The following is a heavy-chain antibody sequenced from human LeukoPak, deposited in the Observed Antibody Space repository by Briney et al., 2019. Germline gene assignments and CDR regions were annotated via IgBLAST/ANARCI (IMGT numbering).Heavy chain of an antibody. Sequence: GGSLRLSCAASGFTFSSYGMHWVRQAPGKGLEWVAVIWDDGSNKYYADSVKGRFTISRDNSKNTLYLQMNSLRAEDTAVYYCARDPGPRVGATTGYYYYGMDVWSQGTTVTVSS. CDR1: GFTFSSYG. CDR3: ARDPGPRVGATTGYYYYGMDV. D-gene: IGHD1-26*01. V-gene: IGHV3-33*01. CDR2: IWDDGSNK. J-gene: IGHJ6*02.